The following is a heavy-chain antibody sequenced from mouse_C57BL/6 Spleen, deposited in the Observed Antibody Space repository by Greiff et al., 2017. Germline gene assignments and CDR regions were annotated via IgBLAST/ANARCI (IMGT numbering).Heavy chain of an antibody. J-gene: IGHJ2*01. D-gene: IGHD1-1*01. Sequence: VQLQQSGAELVKPGASVKISCKASGYAFSSYWMNWVKQRPGKGLEWIGQIYPGDGDTNYNKKFKGKATLTADKSSSTAYMQLSSLTSEDSAVYYCARSYGSSYFDYWGQGTTLTVSS. V-gene: IGHV1-80*01. CDR1: GYAFSSYW. CDR2: IYPGDGDT. CDR3: ARSYGSSYFDY.